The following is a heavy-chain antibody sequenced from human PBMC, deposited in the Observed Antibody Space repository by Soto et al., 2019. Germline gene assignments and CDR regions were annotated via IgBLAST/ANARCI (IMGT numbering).Heavy chain of an antibody. J-gene: IGHJ6*02. CDR3: ARRGCMDV. V-gene: IGHV4-39*07. CDR1: GGSIGSSSYY. D-gene: IGHD3-10*01. CDR2: INHSGST. Sequence: SETLSLTCTVSGGSIGSSSYYWGWIRQPPGKGLEWIGEINHSGSTNYNPSLKSRVTISVDTSKNQFSLKLSSVTAADTAVYYCARRGCMDVWGQGTTVTVSS.